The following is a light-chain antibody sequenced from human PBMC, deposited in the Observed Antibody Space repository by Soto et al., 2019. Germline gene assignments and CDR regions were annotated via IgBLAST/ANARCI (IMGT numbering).Light chain of an antibody. J-gene: IGKJ2*01. Sequence: DIQMTQSPSTLSASVGDRVTITCRASQTINSKLAWYQKKPGQAPKLLIFDGYNLESGVPSRFSGSVSGTEFTLIIGSLQPDDFATYYCQQYETYFRYTFGQGTKLDIK. V-gene: IGKV1-5*01. CDR3: QQYETYFRYT. CDR1: QTINSK. CDR2: DGY.